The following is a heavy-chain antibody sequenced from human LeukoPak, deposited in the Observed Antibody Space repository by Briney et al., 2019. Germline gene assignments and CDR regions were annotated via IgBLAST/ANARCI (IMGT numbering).Heavy chain of an antibody. CDR1: GFTFGSYW. CDR3: ARDLGRPAAHTVGHLDF. V-gene: IGHV3-7*01. CDR2: ISDDGGAK. Sequence: GGSLRLSCAASGFTFGSYWMSWVRQTPEKGLEWVADISDDGGAKYYLDSVKGRFTISRDNAENSLSLHMDSLGVEDTALYYCARDLGRPAAHTVGHLDFWGRGSLVTVSS. J-gene: IGHJ4*02. D-gene: IGHD6-13*01.